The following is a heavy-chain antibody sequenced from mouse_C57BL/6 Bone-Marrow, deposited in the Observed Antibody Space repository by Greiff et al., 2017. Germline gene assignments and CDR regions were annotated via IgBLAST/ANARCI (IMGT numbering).Heavy chain of an antibody. Sequence: LVESGAELVRPGTSVKVSCKASGYAFTNYLIEWVKQRPGQGLEWIGVINPGSGGTNYNEKFKGKATLTADKSSSTAYMQLSSLTSEDSAVYFCARSPAGFDYFDYWGQGTTLTVSS. V-gene: IGHV1-54*01. J-gene: IGHJ2*01. D-gene: IGHD2-2*01. CDR3: ARSPAGFDYFDY. CDR2: INPGSGGT. CDR1: GYAFTNYL.